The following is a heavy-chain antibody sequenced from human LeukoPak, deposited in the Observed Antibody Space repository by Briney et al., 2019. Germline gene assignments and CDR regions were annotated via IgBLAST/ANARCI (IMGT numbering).Heavy chain of an antibody. J-gene: IGHJ4*02. CDR1: GDSISTRSYY. CDR2: LFYSGST. D-gene: IGHD3-9*01. V-gene: IGHV4-39*07. CDR3: ARGYDILTGYPFDY. Sequence: SETLSLTCTVSGDSISTRSYYWGWIRQPPGKGLEWIGSLFYSGSTYYNPSLKSRVTISVDTSKNQFSLKLSSVTAADTAVYYCARGYDILTGYPFDYWGQGTLVTVSS.